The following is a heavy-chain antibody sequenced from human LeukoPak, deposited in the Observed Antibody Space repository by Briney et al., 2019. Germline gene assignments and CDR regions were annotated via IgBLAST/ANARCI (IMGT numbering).Heavy chain of an antibody. CDR2: ISAYNGNT. V-gene: IGHV1-18*01. D-gene: IGHD3-9*01. CDR3: ARELTGMGGNWFDP. J-gene: IGHJ5*02. CDR1: GYTFTNYG. Sequence: ASVKVSCKASGYTFTNYGLSWVRQAPGQGLEWMGRISAYNGNTNYAQKLQGRVTMTTDTSTSTAYMELRSLRSDDTAVYYCARELTGMGGNWFDPWGQGTLVTVSS.